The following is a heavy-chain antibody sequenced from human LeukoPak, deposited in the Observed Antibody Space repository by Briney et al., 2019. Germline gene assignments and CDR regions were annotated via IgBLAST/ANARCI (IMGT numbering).Heavy chain of an antibody. D-gene: IGHD3-3*01. CDR1: GFTFSSYW. Sequence: GGSLRLSCAASGFTFSSYWMSWVRQAPGKGLEWVSAISGSGGSTYYADSVKGRFTISRDNSKNTLYLQMNSLRAEDTAVYYCAKSSNGYDFWSGYYPAVDYFDYWGQGTLVTVSS. CDR2: ISGSGGST. V-gene: IGHV3-23*01. CDR3: AKSSNGYDFWSGYYPAVDYFDY. J-gene: IGHJ4*02.